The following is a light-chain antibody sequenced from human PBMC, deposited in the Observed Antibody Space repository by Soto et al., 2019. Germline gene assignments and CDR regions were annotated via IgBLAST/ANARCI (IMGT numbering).Light chain of an antibody. J-gene: IGLJ1*01. CDR3: QSYDSSLSGSV. CDR1: SSNIGPGYD. CDR2: SNT. V-gene: IGLV1-40*01. Sequence: QSVLTQPPSVSGAPGQRVTISCTGSSSNIGPGYDVHWYQHLPGTAPKLLIYSNTNRPSGVPDRFSGSRSGTSASLAITGLQAEDEADYYCQSYDSSLSGSVLGHGTKVTVL.